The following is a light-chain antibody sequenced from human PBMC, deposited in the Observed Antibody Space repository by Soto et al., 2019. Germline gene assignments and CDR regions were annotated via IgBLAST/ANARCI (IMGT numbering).Light chain of an antibody. Sequence: EIVLTQSPDTLSLSPGESATLSCRASQNVGPYLTWFPQKPGQAPRRLIYDAYTRVSGVPARFSGSGSGTDFTLTISSREPEDFAVYYCQQCCRWLMYTVGQGTKLEIK. J-gene: IGKJ2*01. CDR3: QQCCRWLMYT. CDR1: QNVGPY. CDR2: DAY. V-gene: IGKV3-11*01.